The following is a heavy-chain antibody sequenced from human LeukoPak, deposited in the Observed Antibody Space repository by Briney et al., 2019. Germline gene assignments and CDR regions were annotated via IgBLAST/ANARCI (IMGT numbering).Heavy chain of an antibody. CDR3: AKWGYCSTTTCYGGGWLDP. Sequence: PGGSLRLSCAASGXTFSTYAMAWVRQAPGKGLEWVSAIGGGGRHSTYYADSVKGRFTISRDNSENTLFLQMNSLRAEDTAVYYCAKWGYCSTTTCYGGGWLDPWGQGTLVSVSS. J-gene: IGHJ5*02. CDR1: GXTFSTYA. D-gene: IGHD2-2*01. CDR2: IGGGGRHST. V-gene: IGHV3-23*01.